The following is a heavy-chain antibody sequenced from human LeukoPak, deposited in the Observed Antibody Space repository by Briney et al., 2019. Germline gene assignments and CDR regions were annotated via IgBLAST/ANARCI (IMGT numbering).Heavy chain of an antibody. CDR1: GGSISSYY. V-gene: IGHV4-59*01. CDR2: IYYSGST. CDR3: ARAVVRGVILAD. D-gene: IGHD3-10*01. Sequence: SETLSLTCTVSGGSISSYYWSWIRQPPGKGLEWIGYIYYSGSTNYHTSLKSRATISVDTSKNQFSLKLSSVTAADTAVYYCARAVVRGVILADWGQGTLVTVSS. J-gene: IGHJ4*02.